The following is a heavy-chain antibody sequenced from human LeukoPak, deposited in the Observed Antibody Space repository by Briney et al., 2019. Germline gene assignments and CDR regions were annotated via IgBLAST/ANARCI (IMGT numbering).Heavy chain of an antibody. CDR1: GDSVSNNSVA. J-gene: IGHJ5*02. D-gene: IGHD3-10*01. CDR2: TYYRSKWYN. Sequence: SQTLSLTCAISGDSVSNNSVAWNWIRHSPSRGLEWLGRTYYRSKWYNDYAVSVKSRITINPETAKNQFSLQLNSVTPEGTAVYYCARDMDYYGSGNYYNSRWFDPWGQGTLVTVSS. CDR3: ARDMDYYGSGNYYNSRWFDP. V-gene: IGHV6-1*01.